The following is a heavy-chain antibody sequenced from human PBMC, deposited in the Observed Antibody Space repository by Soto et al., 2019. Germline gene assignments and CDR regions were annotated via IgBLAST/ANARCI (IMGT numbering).Heavy chain of an antibody. CDR1: EYSFANYW. CDR3: ARSYCSGGACYSGKYYYYFAMDV. D-gene: IGHD2-15*01. CDR2: IYPTDSDS. Sequence: PGDSLKISCKGSEYSFANYWIGWVRQTPGKGLEWMGSIYPTDSDSKYSPSFQGQVTISADKSISTAYLQWSSLKASDTAMYYCARSYCSGGACYSGKYYYYFAMDVWGQGTTVTVSS. V-gene: IGHV5-51*01. J-gene: IGHJ6*02.